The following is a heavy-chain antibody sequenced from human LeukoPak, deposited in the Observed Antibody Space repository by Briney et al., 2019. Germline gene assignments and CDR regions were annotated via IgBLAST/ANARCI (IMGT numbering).Heavy chain of an antibody. CDR2: IKQDGSEK. Sequence: PGGSLRLSCAASGFTFSTHWMIWVRQAPGKGLEWVANIKQDGSEKYYVDSVKGRFIISGDNAKNSLYLQMNSLRAEDTAVYYCANALGAHYFDSWGQGTLVTVSS. J-gene: IGHJ4*02. V-gene: IGHV3-7*05. CDR1: GFTFSTHW. D-gene: IGHD1-26*01. CDR3: ANALGAHYFDS.